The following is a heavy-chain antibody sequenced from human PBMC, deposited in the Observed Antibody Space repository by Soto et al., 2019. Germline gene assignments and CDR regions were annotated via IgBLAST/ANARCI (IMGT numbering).Heavy chain of an antibody. Sequence: SETLSLTCTVSGGSISSSSYYWGWTRQPPGKGLEWIGSIYSSGNTYYNPSLKSRVTISVDTSKNHFSLKLSSVTAADTAVYYCASANDYNNFDDVWGQGTTVTVSS. CDR1: GGSISSSSYY. J-gene: IGHJ6*02. V-gene: IGHV4-39*01. CDR3: ASANDYNNFDDV. CDR2: IYSSGNT. D-gene: IGHD4-4*01.